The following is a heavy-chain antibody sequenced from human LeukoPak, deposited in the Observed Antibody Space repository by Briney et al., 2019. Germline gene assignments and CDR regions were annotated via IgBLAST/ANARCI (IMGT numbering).Heavy chain of an antibody. CDR3: AREVNGPNYFDY. CDR2: IYYSGST. J-gene: IGHJ4*02. D-gene: IGHD2-8*01. V-gene: IGHV4-31*03. CDR1: GGSISSGGYY. Sequence: SETLSLTCTVSGGSISSGGYYWSWIRQHPGKGLEWIGYIYYSGSTYYNPSLKSRVTISVDTSKNQFSLKLSSVTVADTAVYYCAREVNGPNYFDYWGQGTLVTVSS.